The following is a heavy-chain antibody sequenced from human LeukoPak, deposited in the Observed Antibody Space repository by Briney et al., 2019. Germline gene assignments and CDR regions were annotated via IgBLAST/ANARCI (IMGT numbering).Heavy chain of an antibody. CDR1: GDSITSHY. CDR3: ARSVDYFDNTGPHMMFDY. Sequence: SETLPLTCNVSGDSITSHYWNWIRQPPGKGLERIGYIYYTGIIKYNPSLPSRVSMSVDTSKNQFFLKMKSVTAADTAVYHCARSVDYFDNTGPHMMFDYWGQGSLVTVSS. D-gene: IGHD3-22*01. V-gene: IGHV4-59*11. CDR2: IYYTGII. J-gene: IGHJ4*02.